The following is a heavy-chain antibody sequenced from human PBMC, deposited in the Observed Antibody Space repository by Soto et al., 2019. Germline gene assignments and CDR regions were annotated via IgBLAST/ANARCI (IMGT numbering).Heavy chain of an antibody. CDR2: IIHPGNT. D-gene: IGHD2-2*01. CDR1: GDSIRSGNHY. J-gene: IGHJ6*02. V-gene: IGHV4-30-4*01. Sequence: QVQLQESGPGLVKPSQTLSLTCTVSGDSIRSGNHYWSWIRQPPGKGLEWIGEIIHPGNTNYNPSLKSRLTISVDTSKNQFSLRLRSVTAADTAVYYCAREPPQNASSFYGLDVWGQGTTVTVSS. CDR3: AREPPQNASSFYGLDV.